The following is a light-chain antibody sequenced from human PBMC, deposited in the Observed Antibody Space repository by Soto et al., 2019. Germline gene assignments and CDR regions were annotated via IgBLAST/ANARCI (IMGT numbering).Light chain of an antibody. CDR2: QVS. CDR1: QSLVFSDGNTY. CDR3: MQGAQWPWT. V-gene: IGKV2-30*01. J-gene: IGKJ1*01. Sequence: DLVMTQSPLSLPVTLGQPASISCRSSQSLVFSDGNTYLSWFQQRPGQSPRRLIYQVSNRDSGVPDRFSGSGSGSDFTLKISRVEAEDVGVYYCMQGAQWPWTFGQGTKVEI.